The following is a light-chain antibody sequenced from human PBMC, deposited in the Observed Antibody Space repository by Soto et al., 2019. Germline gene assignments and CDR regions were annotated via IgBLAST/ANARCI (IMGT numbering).Light chain of an antibody. V-gene: IGKV3-11*01. CDR3: QVRTNWSIA. CDR2: DAS. J-gene: IGKJ5*01. CDR1: QSINSY. Sequence: IVLTQSPTTLSLSPGERATLSCRASQSINSYLAWYQQKPGQAPRLLIYDASNRATGIPARFSGSGSGTDFTLTISSLEPEDFAVYYCQVRTNWSIAFGRGTRLEIK.